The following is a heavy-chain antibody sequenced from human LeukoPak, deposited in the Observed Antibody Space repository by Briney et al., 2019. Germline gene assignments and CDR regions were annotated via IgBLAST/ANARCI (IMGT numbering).Heavy chain of an antibody. J-gene: IGHJ5*02. Sequence: PGGSLRLSCAASGFTFDDYAMHWVRQAPGKGLEWVSLISWDGGSTYYADSVKGRFTISRDNSKNSLYLQMNSLRAEDTALYYCAKDARRGYSYGYWFDPWGQGTLVTVSS. D-gene: IGHD5-18*01. V-gene: IGHV3-43D*03. CDR3: AKDARRGYSYGYWFDP. CDR1: GFTFDDYA. CDR2: ISWDGGST.